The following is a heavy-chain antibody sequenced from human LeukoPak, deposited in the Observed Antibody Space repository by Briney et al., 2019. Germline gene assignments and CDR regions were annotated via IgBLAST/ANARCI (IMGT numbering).Heavy chain of an antibody. Sequence: GASVKVSCKTSGYTFSDYYTHWVRQAPGQGLEWMGWINPNSAATNYAQKLQGRVTMTTDTSTSTAYMELRSLRSDDTAVYYCARMRITIFGVVIIPNWFDPWGQGTLVTVSS. CDR1: GYTFSDYY. CDR2: INPNSAAT. V-gene: IGHV1-2*02. D-gene: IGHD3-3*01. CDR3: ARMRITIFGVVIIPNWFDP. J-gene: IGHJ5*02.